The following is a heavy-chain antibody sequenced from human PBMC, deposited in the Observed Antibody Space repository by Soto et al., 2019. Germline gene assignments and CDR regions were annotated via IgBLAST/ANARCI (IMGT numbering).Heavy chain of an antibody. CDR2: IYPGDSDT. V-gene: IGHV5-51*01. J-gene: IGHJ4*02. D-gene: IGHD6-13*01. Sequence: EVQLVQSGAEVKKPGESLKISCKGSGYSFTSYWIGWVRQMPGKGLELMGIIYPGDSDTRYIPSFQGQLTISADKSISTAYLQWSSLKASATAMYYCARHRGGYGSSWYLSDYWGQGTRVTVSS. CDR1: GYSFTSYW. CDR3: ARHRGGYGSSWYLSDY.